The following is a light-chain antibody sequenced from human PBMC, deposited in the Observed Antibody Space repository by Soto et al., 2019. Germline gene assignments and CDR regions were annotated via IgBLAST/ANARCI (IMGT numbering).Light chain of an antibody. CDR2: GAS. CDR3: QQRSNLAGT. J-gene: IGKJ3*01. CDR1: HSVSDN. V-gene: IGKV3-15*01. Sequence: EIMMTQSPATLSVSPGERATLSCRASHSVSDNLAWYQQKPGQAPRLLIYGASTRATGIPARISGSGSGTEFTLTISSLEPEDFAVYYCQQRSNLAGTFGPGTKVDVK.